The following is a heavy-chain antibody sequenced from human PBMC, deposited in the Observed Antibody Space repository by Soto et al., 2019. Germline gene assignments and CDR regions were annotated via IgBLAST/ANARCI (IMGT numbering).Heavy chain of an antibody. CDR1: GFTFSSYW. Sequence: EVQLVESGGGLVQPGGSLRLSCAASGFTFSSYWMSWVRQAPGKGLEWVANIKQDGSEKYYVDSVKGRFTISRDNAKNSLYLQMNSLRAEDTAVYYCARDTAGDLWGSYRDDALDIRGQGTMVTVSS. V-gene: IGHV3-7*01. D-gene: IGHD3-16*02. CDR3: ARDTAGDLWGSYRDDALDI. J-gene: IGHJ3*02. CDR2: IKQDGSEK.